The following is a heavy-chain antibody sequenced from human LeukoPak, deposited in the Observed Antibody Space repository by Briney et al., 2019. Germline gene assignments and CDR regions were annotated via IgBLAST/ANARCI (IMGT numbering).Heavy chain of an antibody. Sequence: GGSLRLSCTASGFTSGVYAMSWVRQAPGKGLEWEGLIRSKAYGGTTEYAASVKGRFTISRDDSKSIAYLQMNSLKTEDTAVYYCTRVVPAAHYGMDVWGQGTTVTVSS. D-gene: IGHD2-2*01. CDR2: IRSKAYGGTT. CDR1: GFTSGVYA. V-gene: IGHV3-49*04. CDR3: TRVVPAAHYGMDV. J-gene: IGHJ6*02.